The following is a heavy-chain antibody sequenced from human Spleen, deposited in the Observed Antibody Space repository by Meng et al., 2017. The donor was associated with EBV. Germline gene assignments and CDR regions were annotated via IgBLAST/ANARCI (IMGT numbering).Heavy chain of an antibody. CDR2: TSESGAIT. V-gene: IGHV3-74*03. Sequence: VQLVESGGALGQPGGSLRLSCAASGFTFSSYWMHWVRQAPGKGLAWVSRTSESGAITTYADSVKGRFTISRDNAKNTLYLQMNSLRDEDTAVYYCSRDLAGSVDYWGQGTLVTVSS. CDR1: GFTFSSYW. J-gene: IGHJ4*02. D-gene: IGHD1-14*01. CDR3: SRDLAGSVDY.